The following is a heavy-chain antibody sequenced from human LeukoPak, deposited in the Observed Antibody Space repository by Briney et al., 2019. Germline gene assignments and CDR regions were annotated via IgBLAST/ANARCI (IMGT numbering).Heavy chain of an antibody. V-gene: IGHV3-49*04. CDR3: TSSFGQLSFFDY. Sequence: GGSLRLSCSTSGFTFGGYSMSWVRQAPGKGLEWVGFIRGKAYGATTEYAASVKGRFTISRDDSKCIAYLQMNSLKTEDTAVYYCTSSFGQLSFFDYWGQGTPVTVSS. CDR2: IRGKAYGATT. J-gene: IGHJ4*02. CDR1: GFTFGGYS. D-gene: IGHD3-10*01.